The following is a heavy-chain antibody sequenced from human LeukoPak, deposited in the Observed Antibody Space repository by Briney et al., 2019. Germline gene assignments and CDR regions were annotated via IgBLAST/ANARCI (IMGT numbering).Heavy chain of an antibody. CDR2: IWFDGNKK. V-gene: IGHV3-33*08. Sequence: PGKSLRLSCVASGFGFSGYGMHWVRQAPGKGLEWVAVIWFDGNKKFYGDSVKGRFTISRDNAKNTLYLQMNSLRAEDTAVYYCASDSVVVAATPLGDWGQGTLVTVSS. D-gene: IGHD2-15*01. CDR1: GFGFSGYG. CDR3: ASDSVVVAATPLGD. J-gene: IGHJ4*02.